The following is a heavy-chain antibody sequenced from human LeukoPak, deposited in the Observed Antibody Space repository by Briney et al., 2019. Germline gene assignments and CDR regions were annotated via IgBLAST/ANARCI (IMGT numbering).Heavy chain of an antibody. CDR1: GFSFSTYS. V-gene: IGHV3-21*01. CDR3: ARERLPDDY. J-gene: IGHJ4*02. Sequence: GGSLRLSCAASGFSFSTYSMNWVRQAPGKGLEWVSSISAASNYVYYADSVKGRFTISRDNAKNSLYLQMNSLRAEDTAVYYCARERLPDDYWGQGTLVTVSS. D-gene: IGHD4-11*01. CDR2: ISAASNYV.